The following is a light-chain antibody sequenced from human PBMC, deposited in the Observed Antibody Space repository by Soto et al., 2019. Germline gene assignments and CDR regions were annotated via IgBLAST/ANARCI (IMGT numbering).Light chain of an antibody. CDR1: MRDVGGYNL. Sequence: QYVLTQPASVSGSPGQSITISCAGTMRDVGGYNLVSWYQQHPGRAPQLILYEVRNRPSGISFRFSGSKSGNTASLTISGLQAEDEADYYCSSFTSKSSLIFGGGTKVTVL. CDR2: EVR. CDR3: SSFTSKSSLI. J-gene: IGLJ2*01. V-gene: IGLV2-14*01.